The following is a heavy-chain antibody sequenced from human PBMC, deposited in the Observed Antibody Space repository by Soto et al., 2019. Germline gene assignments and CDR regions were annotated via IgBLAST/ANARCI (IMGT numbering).Heavy chain of an antibody. J-gene: IGHJ6*02. CDR1: GGSFSGYY. Sequence: SETLSLTCAGYGGSFSGYYWSWIRQPPGKGLEWIGEIKHSGSTNYNPSLKSRGTISVDTAKNQFSLKLTSVTAADTAVYYCARGMSTVPNYYGMDVWGQGTTVTVSS. CDR3: ARGMSTVPNYYGMDV. V-gene: IGHV4-34*01. CDR2: IKHSGST. D-gene: IGHD4-17*01.